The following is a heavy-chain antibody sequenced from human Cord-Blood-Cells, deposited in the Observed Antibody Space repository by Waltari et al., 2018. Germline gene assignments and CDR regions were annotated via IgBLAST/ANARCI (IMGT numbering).Heavy chain of an antibody. CDR1: GYTFTGYY. CDR2: INPNSGGT. Sequence: QVQLVQSGAEVKTPGAEVTVSCKASGYTFTGYYMPRVRQAPGQGLEWMGWINPNSGGTNYAQKFQGRVTMTRDTSISTAYMELSRLRSDDTAVYYCARAPVDYFDYWGQGTLVTVSS. V-gene: IGHV1-2*02. CDR3: ARAPVDYFDY. D-gene: IGHD6-19*01. J-gene: IGHJ4*02.